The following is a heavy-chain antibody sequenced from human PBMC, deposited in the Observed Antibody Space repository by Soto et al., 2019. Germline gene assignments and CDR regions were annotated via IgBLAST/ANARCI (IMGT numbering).Heavy chain of an antibody. CDR1: GFTVSSSY. Sequence: PGGSLRLSCAASGFTVSSSYMSWVRQAPGKGLEWVSVIYGGGSTYYADSVKGRFTVSRDNSKNTLYLQMNSLRDEDTAIYFCAISDLPGHYFDYWGQGTLVTVSS. CDR3: AISDLPGHYFDY. CDR2: IYGGGST. J-gene: IGHJ4*02. V-gene: IGHV3-53*01.